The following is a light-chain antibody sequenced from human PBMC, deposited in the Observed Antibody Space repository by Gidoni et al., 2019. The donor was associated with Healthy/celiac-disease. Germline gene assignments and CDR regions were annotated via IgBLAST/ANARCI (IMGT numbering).Light chain of an antibody. V-gene: IGKV3-15*01. J-gene: IGKJ1*01. Sequence: EIVMTQSPATLSVSPGERATLSCRASPSVSSTLAWFQQKPGQAPRLLIYGASTRATGIPARFSGSGSGTEFTLTISSLQSEDFAVYYCQQYNNWPQWTFGQGTKVEIK. CDR1: PSVSST. CDR3: QQYNNWPQWT. CDR2: GAS.